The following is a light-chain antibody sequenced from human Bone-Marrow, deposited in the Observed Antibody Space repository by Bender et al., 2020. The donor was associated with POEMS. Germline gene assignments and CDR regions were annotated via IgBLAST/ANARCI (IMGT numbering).Light chain of an antibody. J-gene: IGLJ3*02. CDR1: SSDVGAYNY. CDR3: GSYTNSDTLV. V-gene: IGLV2-14*01. Sequence: QSALTQPASVSGAPGQRVTISCTGTSSDVGAYNYVSWYQQHPGKAPKLMIYDVTNRPSGISNRFSGSKSGNTASLTISGLQAEDEADYYCGSYTNSDTLVFGGGTKLTVL. CDR2: DVT.